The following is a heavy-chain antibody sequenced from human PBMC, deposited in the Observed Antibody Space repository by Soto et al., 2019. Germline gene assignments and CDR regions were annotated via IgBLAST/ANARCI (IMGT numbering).Heavy chain of an antibody. Sequence: QVQLQESGPGLVKPSQTLSLTCTVSGGSISSDGYYWSWIRQHPGKGLEWIGYIYYSGSTKYNPSLKSRVTISVDTSKTQFALKLSSVTAADTAVCYCAAACCHDSGISPFVYWGKGTLITVSS. CDR3: AAACCHDSGISPFVY. CDR1: GGSISSDGYY. V-gene: IGHV4-31*03. D-gene: IGHD3-10*01. J-gene: IGHJ4*02. CDR2: IYYSGST.